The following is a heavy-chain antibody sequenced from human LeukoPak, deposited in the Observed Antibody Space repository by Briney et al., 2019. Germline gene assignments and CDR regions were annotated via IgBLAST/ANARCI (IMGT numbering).Heavy chain of an antibody. J-gene: IGHJ4*02. Sequence: GGSLRLSCAASGFTFSSYAMSWVRQAPGKGLEWVSAISGSGGSTYYADFVKGRFSISRDNSDNTLFLQMNSLRAEDTAVYYCAKDSALYSSSWFDYWGQGTLVTVSS. CDR1: GFTFSSYA. CDR3: AKDSALYSSSWFDY. CDR2: ISGSGGST. V-gene: IGHV3-23*01. D-gene: IGHD6-13*01.